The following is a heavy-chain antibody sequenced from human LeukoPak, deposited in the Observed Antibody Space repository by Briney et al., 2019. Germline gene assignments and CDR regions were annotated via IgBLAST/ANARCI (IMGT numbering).Heavy chain of an antibody. J-gene: IGHJ4*02. D-gene: IGHD1-26*01. CDR2: INYTGST. CDR1: GCSISSYY. CDR3: ARAGSDRGYFDY. Sequence: SETLSLTCTVSGCSISSYYWSWIRQPPGKGLEWMGYINYTGSTNYNPSLKSRVTISVDTSKNQFSLKLRSVTAADTAVFYCARAGSDRGYFDYWGQGTLVTVSS. V-gene: IGHV4-59*01.